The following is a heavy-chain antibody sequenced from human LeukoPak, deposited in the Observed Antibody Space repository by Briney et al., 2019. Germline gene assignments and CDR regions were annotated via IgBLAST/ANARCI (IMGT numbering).Heavy chain of an antibody. CDR3: AKVWVVYYDSSGFDY. V-gene: IGHV3-30*18. D-gene: IGHD3-22*01. CDR2: ISYDGSNK. CDR1: GFTFSSYG. J-gene: IGHJ4*02. Sequence: GRPLRLSCAASGFTFSSYGMHWVRQAPGKGLEWVAVISYDGSNKYYADSVKGRFTISRDNSKNTLYLQMNSLRAEDTAVYYCAKVWVVYYDSSGFDYWGQGTLVTVSS.